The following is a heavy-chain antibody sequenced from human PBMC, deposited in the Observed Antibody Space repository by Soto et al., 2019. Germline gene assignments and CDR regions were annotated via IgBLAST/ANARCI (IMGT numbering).Heavy chain of an antibody. V-gene: IGHV3-23*01. Sequence: DVQLLESGGGLVQPGKSLRLSCAASGFSFISYAMSWVRQVPGKRLEWVSSISDSGGRTFYAESVEGRFTISRDDSTSTLVLQMNSLRAEDTAIYYCTKGGVWFLEWLGDVWGQGTTVTVSS. D-gene: IGHD3-3*01. CDR2: ISDSGGRT. J-gene: IGHJ6*02. CDR3: TKGGVWFLEWLGDV. CDR1: GFSFISYA.